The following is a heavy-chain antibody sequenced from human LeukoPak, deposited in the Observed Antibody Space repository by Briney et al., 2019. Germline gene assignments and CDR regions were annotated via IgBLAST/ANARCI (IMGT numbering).Heavy chain of an antibody. Sequence: SVKVSCKASGGTFSSYTISWVRQAPGQGLEWMGRIIPILGIANYAQKFQGRVTITADKSTSTAYMEVSSLRSEDTAVYYCAREFRRYCSSTSCNLLDYYYMDVWGKGTTVTVSS. CDR3: AREFRRYCSSTSCNLLDYYYMDV. CDR1: GGTFSSYT. CDR2: IIPILGIA. D-gene: IGHD2-2*01. V-gene: IGHV1-69*04. J-gene: IGHJ6*03.